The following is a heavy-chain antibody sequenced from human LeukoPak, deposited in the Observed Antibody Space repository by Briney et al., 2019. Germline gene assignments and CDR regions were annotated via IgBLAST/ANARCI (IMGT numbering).Heavy chain of an antibody. J-gene: IGHJ5*02. D-gene: IGHD2-15*01. CDR1: GGSISSYY. Sequence: SETLSLTCTVSGGSISSYYWSWIRQPAGKGLEWIGRIYTSGSTNYNPSLKSRVTISVDTSKNQFSLKLSSVTAADTAVYYCARDPYCSGGSCYVFDPWGQGTLVTVSS. CDR3: ARDPYCSGGSCYVFDP. CDR2: IYTSGST. V-gene: IGHV4-4*07.